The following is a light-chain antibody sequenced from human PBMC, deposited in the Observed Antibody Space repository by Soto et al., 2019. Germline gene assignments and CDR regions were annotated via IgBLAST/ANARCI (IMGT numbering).Light chain of an antibody. CDR3: QQYYTPPYT. CDR1: QSVLTSSNNQNQ. J-gene: IGKJ2*01. Sequence: DIVMTQSPDSMAVSLGERATINCKSSQSVLTSSNNQNQLAWYQHKPGQSPKLLIYWASTRESGVPDRFSGSGSGTDFTLTISSLQAEDVAFYYCQQYYTPPYTFGQGTKLEIK. CDR2: WAS. V-gene: IGKV4-1*01.